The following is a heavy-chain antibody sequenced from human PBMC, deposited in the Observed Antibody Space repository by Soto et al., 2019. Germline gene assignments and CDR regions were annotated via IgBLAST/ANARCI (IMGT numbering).Heavy chain of an antibody. V-gene: IGHV1-8*01. CDR1: GFHFPSFD. Sequence: QVEVVQSGAEGKKAWGSVEGSCKAFGFHFPSFDINWVRQATGQGLEWMGWMNPNSANTGYAQKFQGRVTMTRNTSISTAYMELSSLRSEDTAVYYCAREGVRGMDVWGQGTTVTVSS. CDR3: AREGVRGMDV. J-gene: IGHJ6*02. CDR2: MNPNSANT. D-gene: IGHD3-16*01.